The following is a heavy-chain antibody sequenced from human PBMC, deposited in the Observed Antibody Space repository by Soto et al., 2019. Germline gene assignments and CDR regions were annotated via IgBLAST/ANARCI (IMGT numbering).Heavy chain of an antibody. J-gene: IGHJ4*02. V-gene: IGHV1-2*07. Sequence: ASVKVSCKASGYKFTDHRIHWGLQSPGQGLPWLGWVHPDSGGTNVAHAFQDRVTMPADTSITTAYIDLARLRPDDTAIFYCARGAQGFFPVSGIYFYFDHWGQGTPVTVSS. CDR2: VHPDSGGT. CDR3: ARGAQGFFPVSGIYFYFDH. D-gene: IGHD3-22*01. CDR1: GYKFTDHR.